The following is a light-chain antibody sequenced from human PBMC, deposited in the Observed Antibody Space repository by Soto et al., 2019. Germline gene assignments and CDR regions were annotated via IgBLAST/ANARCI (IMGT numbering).Light chain of an antibody. CDR3: AAWDDSLNGNVV. CDR2: STN. CDR1: SSNIGSNT. V-gene: IGLV1-44*01. Sequence: QSVLTQPPSASGTPGQRVTISCSGSSSNIGSNTVNWYQQLPGSAPKLLIYSTNQRPSGVPDRFSGSKSGTSASLAISGLQSEDEADYYCAAWDDSLNGNVVFGGGTKLTFL. J-gene: IGLJ2*01.